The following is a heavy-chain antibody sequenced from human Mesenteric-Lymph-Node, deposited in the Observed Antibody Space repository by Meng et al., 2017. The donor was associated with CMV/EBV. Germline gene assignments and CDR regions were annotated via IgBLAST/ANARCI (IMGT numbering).Heavy chain of an antibody. D-gene: IGHD1-14*01. CDR1: GYTFTGSC. CDR2: INPNSGDT. V-gene: IGHV1-2*02. J-gene: IGHJ5*02. Sequence: CKASGYTFTGSCRRWVRRAPRQGFEWLEWINPNSGDTRDAQKFQGRITLTRDTSMSTAYMDLTRLTSDDTAVYYCARWVVGNNRYDPWGQGTLVTVSS. CDR3: ARWVVGNNRYDP.